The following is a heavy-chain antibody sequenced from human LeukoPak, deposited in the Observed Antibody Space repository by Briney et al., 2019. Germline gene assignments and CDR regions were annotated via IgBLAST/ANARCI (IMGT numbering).Heavy chain of an antibody. Sequence: EGSLRLSCAASGFTSSSYSMNWVRQAPGKGLEWISYIGISSGNTKYADSVKGRFTISGDKAKNSVYLQMNSLRVEDTAVYYCARDTKYAFDNWGQGTLVTVSS. CDR2: IGISSGNT. CDR1: GFTSSSYS. J-gene: IGHJ4*02. V-gene: IGHV3-48*01. CDR3: ARDTKYAFDN. D-gene: IGHD2-2*01.